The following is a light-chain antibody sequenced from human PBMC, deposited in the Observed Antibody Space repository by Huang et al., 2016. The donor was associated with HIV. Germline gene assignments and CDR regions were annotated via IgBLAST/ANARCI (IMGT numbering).Light chain of an antibody. CDR3: QQYNHWPFT. Sequence: DRVMTQSPATLSVSPGERATLSCRASQAVSTSLAWYQQKPGQAPRLLIYGAATRATGIAARFSGSGSGAEFTLTSSSRQSEDFAVYYCQQYNHWPFTFGPGTKVDVK. V-gene: IGKV3-15*01. CDR1: QAVSTS. J-gene: IGKJ3*01. CDR2: GAA.